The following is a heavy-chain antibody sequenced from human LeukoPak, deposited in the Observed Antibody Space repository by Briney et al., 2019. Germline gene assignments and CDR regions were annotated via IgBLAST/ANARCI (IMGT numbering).Heavy chain of an antibody. J-gene: IGHJ3*02. CDR1: GGSITSSSYY. D-gene: IGHD3-16*01. CDR2: IYYSGST. Sequence: SETLSLTCTVSGGSITSSSYYWGWIRQPPGKGPEWIGSIYYSGSTNYNPSLKSRVTISVDTSKNQFSLKLSSVTAADTAVYYCARGGPGALHAFDIWGQGTMVTVSS. CDR3: ARGGPGALHAFDI. V-gene: IGHV4-39*07.